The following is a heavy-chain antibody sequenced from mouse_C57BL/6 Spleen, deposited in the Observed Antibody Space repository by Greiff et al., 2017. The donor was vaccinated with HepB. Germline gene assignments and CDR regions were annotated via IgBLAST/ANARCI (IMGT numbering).Heavy chain of an antibody. Sequence: VQLVESGPGLVQPSQSLSITCTVSGFSLTSYGVHWVRQSPGKGLEWLGVIWRGGSTDYNAAFMSRLNITKDNSKSQVFLKMNSLQADDTAIYYCANTMSHYYAMDYWGQGTSVTVSS. CDR2: IWRGGST. CDR1: GFSLTSYG. CDR3: ANTMSHYYAMDY. J-gene: IGHJ4*01. V-gene: IGHV2-5*01. D-gene: IGHD2-4*01.